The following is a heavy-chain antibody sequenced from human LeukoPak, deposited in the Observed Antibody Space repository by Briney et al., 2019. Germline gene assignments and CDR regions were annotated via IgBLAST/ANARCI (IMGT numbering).Heavy chain of an antibody. J-gene: IGHJ4*02. CDR1: GFTFSSYS. CDR3: AGDYGDYEYYFDY. CDR2: ISSSSSYI. Sequence: GGSLRLSCAASGFTFSSYSMNWVRQAPGKGLEWVSSISSSSSYIYYADSVKGRFTISRDNAKNSLYLQMNSLRAEDTAVYYCAGDYGDYEYYFDYWGQGTLVTVSS. V-gene: IGHV3-21*01. D-gene: IGHD4-17*01.